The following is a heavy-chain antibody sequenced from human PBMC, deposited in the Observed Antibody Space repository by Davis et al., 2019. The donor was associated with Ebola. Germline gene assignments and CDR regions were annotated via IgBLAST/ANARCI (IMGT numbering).Heavy chain of an antibody. Sequence: MPSETLSLTCSVAGCSISSGGYYWNWIRQHPGEGLEWLGIIYYSGTTHYNPSLKSRVIISRDTSKNQFSLKLSSVTAADTAVYYCAREAGGGAFDIWGQGTMITVSS. V-gene: IGHV4-31*03. D-gene: IGHD3-16*01. CDR3: AREAGGGAFDI. CDR2: IYYSGTT. CDR1: GCSISSGGYY. J-gene: IGHJ3*02.